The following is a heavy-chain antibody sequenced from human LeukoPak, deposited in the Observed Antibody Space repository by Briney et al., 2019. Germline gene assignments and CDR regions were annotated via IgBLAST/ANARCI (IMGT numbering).Heavy chain of an antibody. CDR2: ISSNGGST. Sequence: GGSLRLSCAASGFTFSSYSMNWVRQAPGKGLEYVSAISSNGGSTYYANSVKGRFTISRDNSKNTLYLQMGSLRAEDMAVYYCARLPQPSDILTAYANSFDYWGQGSLVTVSS. CDR1: GFTFSSYS. D-gene: IGHD3-9*01. CDR3: ARLPQPSDILTAYANSFDY. J-gene: IGHJ4*02. V-gene: IGHV3-64*01.